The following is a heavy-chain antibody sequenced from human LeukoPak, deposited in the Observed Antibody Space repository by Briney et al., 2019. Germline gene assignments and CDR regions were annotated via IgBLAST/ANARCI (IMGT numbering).Heavy chain of an antibody. V-gene: IGHV3-21*01. D-gene: IGHD4-17*01. CDR3: AKDPGYGDYTPEYFQH. Sequence: PGGSLRLSCAASGFTFSSYAMSWVRQAPGKGLEWVSSISSSSSYIYYADSVKGRFTISRDNAKNSLYLQMNSLRAEDTAVYYCAKDPGYGDYTPEYFQHWGQGTLVTVSS. J-gene: IGHJ1*01. CDR2: ISSSSSYI. CDR1: GFTFSSYA.